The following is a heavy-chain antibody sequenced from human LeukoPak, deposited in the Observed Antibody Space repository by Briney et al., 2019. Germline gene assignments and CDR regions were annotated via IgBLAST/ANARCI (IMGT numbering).Heavy chain of an antibody. CDR1: GGSFSGYY. J-gene: IGHJ4*02. V-gene: IGHV4-34*01. D-gene: IGHD3-3*01. CDR2: INHSGST. Sequence: SETLSLTCAVYGGSFSGYYWSWIRQPPGKGLEWIGEINHSGSTNYNPSLKSRVTISVDTSKNQFSLKLSSVTAADTAVYYCARRAQGVTIFGVVIIDYFDYWGQGTLVTVSS. CDR3: ARRAQGVTIFGVVIIDYFDY.